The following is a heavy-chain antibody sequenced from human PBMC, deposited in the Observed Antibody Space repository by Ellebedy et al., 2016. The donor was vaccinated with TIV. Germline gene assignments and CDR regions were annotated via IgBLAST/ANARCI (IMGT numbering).Heavy chain of an antibody. J-gene: IGHJ4*02. D-gene: IGHD3-3*01. CDR3: ARGRRTLLRFLEWLPGFDY. CDR2: IYTSGST. Sequence: GSLRLSXPVSGGSISSYYWSWIRQPAGKGLEWIGRIYTSGSTNYNPSLKSRVTISVDTSKNQFSLKLSSVTAADTAVYYCARGRRTLLRFLEWLPGFDYWGQGTLVTVSS. V-gene: IGHV4-4*07. CDR1: GGSISSYY.